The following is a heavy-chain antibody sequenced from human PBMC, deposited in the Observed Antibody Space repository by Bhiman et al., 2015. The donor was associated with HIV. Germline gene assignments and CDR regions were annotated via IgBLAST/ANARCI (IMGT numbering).Heavy chain of an antibody. J-gene: IGHJ3*02. CDR2: ISSSGTTI. CDR1: GFTFSDYY. V-gene: IGHV3-11*04. D-gene: IGHD1-26*01. CDR3: AKDRGSPGIPAAFDI. Sequence: VQLVESGGGLVKPGGSLRLSCAASGFTFSDYYMSWIRQAPGKGLEWVSYISSSGTTIYYADSVKGRFTISRDNSKNTLYLQMNSLRGEDTAVYYCAKDRGSPGIPAAFDIWGQGTMVTVSS.